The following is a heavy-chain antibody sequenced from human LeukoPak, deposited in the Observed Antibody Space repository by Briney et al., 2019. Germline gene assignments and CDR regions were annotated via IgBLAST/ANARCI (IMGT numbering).Heavy chain of an antibody. V-gene: IGHV5-51*01. CDR3: ATYAGSYSKYFQH. CDR1: EYSFTNYW. Sequence: GESLKICCKGSEYSFTNYWIGWVRQMPGEGLEWMGIIYPGDSDTRYSPSFQGQVTISADKSISTAYLQWSSLKASDTAMYFCATYAGSYSKYFQHWGQGTLVTVSS. J-gene: IGHJ1*01. CDR2: IYPGDSDT. D-gene: IGHD3-10*01.